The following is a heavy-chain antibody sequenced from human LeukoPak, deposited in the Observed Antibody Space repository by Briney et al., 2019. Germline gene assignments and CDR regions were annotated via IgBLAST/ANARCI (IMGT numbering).Heavy chain of an antibody. J-gene: IGHJ1*01. CDR3: ARGGAQWLVEYFQH. D-gene: IGHD6-19*01. CDR2: INHSGST. Sequence: PSETLSLTCAVYGGSFSGYYWSWIRHPPGKGLEWIGEINHSGSTNYNPSLKSRVTISVDTSKNQFSLKLSSVTAADTAVYYCARGGAQWLVEYFQHWGQGTLVTVSS. V-gene: IGHV4-34*01. CDR1: GGSFSGYY.